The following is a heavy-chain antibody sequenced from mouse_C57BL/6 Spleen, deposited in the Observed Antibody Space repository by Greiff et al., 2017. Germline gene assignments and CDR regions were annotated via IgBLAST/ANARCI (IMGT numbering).Heavy chain of an antibody. CDR2: IYWDDDT. D-gene: IGHD4-1*01. CDR1: GFSLSTSGMG. V-gene: IGHV8-12*01. CDR3: ARRANWNYAMDY. Sequence: QVTLKASGPGILQSSQTLSLTCSFSGFSLSTSGMGVSWIRQPSGKGLEWLAHIYWDDDTRYNPSLKSRLTISKYTSRNQVFLKITSVDTAYTATYYCARRANWNYAMDYWGQGTSVTVAS. J-gene: IGHJ4*01.